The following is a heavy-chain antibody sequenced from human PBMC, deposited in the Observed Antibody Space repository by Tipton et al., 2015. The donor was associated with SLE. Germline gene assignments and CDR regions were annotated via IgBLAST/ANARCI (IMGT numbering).Heavy chain of an antibody. D-gene: IGHD6-19*01. CDR3: AIAVAGTLFFDY. CDR1: GFTFTSYG. V-gene: IGHV1-18*01. Sequence: QVQLVQSGAEVKKPGASVKVSCKASGFTFTSYGISWVRQAPGQGLEWMGWISAYNGNTDYAQKLRGRVTMTTDTSTSTAYMELRSLRSEDTAVYYCAIAVAGTLFFDYWGQGTLVTVSS. CDR2: ISAYNGNT. J-gene: IGHJ4*02.